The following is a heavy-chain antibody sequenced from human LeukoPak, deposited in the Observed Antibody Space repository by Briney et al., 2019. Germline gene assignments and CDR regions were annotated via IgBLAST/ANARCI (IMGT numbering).Heavy chain of an antibody. CDR3: ARNFLWLLAATREDRTDDS. CDR2: INPNNGAT. J-gene: IGHJ4*02. D-gene: IGHD6-19*01. CDR1: GYTFTGYY. V-gene: IGHV1-2*02. Sequence: GASVKVSCKASGYTFTGYYMHWVRQAPGQGLEWMGWINPNNGATNYAQKFQGRVTMTRDTSISTAYMELIRLKSDDTAVYYCARNFLWLLAATREDRTDDSWGQGTLVTVSS.